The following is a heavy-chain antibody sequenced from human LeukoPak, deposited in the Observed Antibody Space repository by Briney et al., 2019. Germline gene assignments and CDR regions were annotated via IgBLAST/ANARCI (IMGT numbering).Heavy chain of an antibody. Sequence: TSSETLSLTCAVYGGSFSGYYWSWIRQPPGKGLEWIGEINHSGSTNYNPSLKSRVTISVDTSKNQFSLKLSSVTAADTAVYYCARGRLLLDWGQGTLVTVSS. CDR2: INHSGST. J-gene: IGHJ4*02. D-gene: IGHD2-15*01. V-gene: IGHV4-34*01. CDR1: GGSFSGYY. CDR3: ARGRLLLD.